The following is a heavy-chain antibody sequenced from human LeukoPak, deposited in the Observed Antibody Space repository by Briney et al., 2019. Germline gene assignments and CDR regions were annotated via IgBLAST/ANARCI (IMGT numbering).Heavy chain of an antibody. D-gene: IGHD2-15*01. CDR3: ATYSAQSFFDY. J-gene: IGHJ4*02. V-gene: IGHV4-31*03. CDR1: GGSISSGGYY. Sequence: SETLSLTCTVSGGSISSGGYYWSWIRQHPGKGLEWIGYIYYSGSTYYNPSLKSRVTISVYTSKNQFSLKLSSVPAADTAVYYCATYSAQSFFDYWGQGTLVTVSS. CDR2: IYYSGST.